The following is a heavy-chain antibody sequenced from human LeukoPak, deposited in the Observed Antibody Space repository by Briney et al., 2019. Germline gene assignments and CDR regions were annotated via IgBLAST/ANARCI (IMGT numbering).Heavy chain of an antibody. CDR2: IKEDGSEK. D-gene: IGHD2-2*01. CDR3: ARRMSSTNERRWFDP. V-gene: IGHV3-7*01. Sequence: GGSLRLSCAASGFTFSSYGMHWVRQAPGKGLEWVANIKEDGSEKYYVDSVKGRFTISRDNAKNSLYLQMNSLRAEDTAVYYCARRMSSTNERRWFDPWGQGTLVTVSS. J-gene: IGHJ5*02. CDR1: GFTFSSYG.